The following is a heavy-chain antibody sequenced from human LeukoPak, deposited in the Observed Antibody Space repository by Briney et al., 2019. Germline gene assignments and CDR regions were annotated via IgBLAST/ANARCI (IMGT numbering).Heavy chain of an antibody. D-gene: IGHD5-24*01. CDR3: AKGGSDGYNSHVDY. CDR1: GFTFSSYG. V-gene: IGHV3-30*02. CDR2: IRYDGSNK. J-gene: IGHJ4*02. Sequence: GGSLRLSCAASGFTFSSYGMHWVRQAPGKGLEWVAFIRYDGSNKYYADSVKGRFTISRDNSKNTLYLQMNSLRAEDTAVYYCAKGGSDGYNSHVDYWGQGTLVTVSS.